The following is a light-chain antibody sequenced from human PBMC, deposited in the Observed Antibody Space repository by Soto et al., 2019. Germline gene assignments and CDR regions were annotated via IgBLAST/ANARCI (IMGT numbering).Light chain of an antibody. Sequence: DIQMTQSPSTLSASVGDSVTITCRASHIVSRYLAWYQQKPGKVPKLLIYDASSLESEVPSRISGGGSGTKFTLTFSSLQADAFATYYCQQYSSHATFGQGTKVEIK. J-gene: IGKJ1*01. CDR3: QQYSSHAT. V-gene: IGKV1-5*01. CDR2: DAS. CDR1: HIVSRY.